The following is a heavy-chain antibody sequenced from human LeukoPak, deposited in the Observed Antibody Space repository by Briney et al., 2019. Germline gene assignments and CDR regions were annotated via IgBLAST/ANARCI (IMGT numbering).Heavy chain of an antibody. D-gene: IGHD3-22*01. CDR1: GGSINSGGYS. V-gene: IGHV4-30-2*01. Sequence: SQTLSLTCAVSGGSINSGGYSWSWIRQPPGKGLEWIGNIYHTESSYYNPSLKSRVIMSIDRSKNQFSLQLSSVTAADTAVYYCASSYDSSGYPPTYFDYWGQGTLVTVSS. CDR2: IYHTESS. CDR3: ASSYDSSGYPPTYFDY. J-gene: IGHJ4*02.